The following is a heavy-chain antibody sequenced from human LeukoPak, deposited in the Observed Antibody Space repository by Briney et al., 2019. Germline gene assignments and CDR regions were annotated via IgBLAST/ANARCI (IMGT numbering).Heavy chain of an antibody. CDR1: GGSISSYY. CDR2: IYTSGST. V-gene: IGHV4-4*07. D-gene: IGHD4-23*01. Sequence: KSSETLSLTCTVSGGSISSYYWSWIRQPAGKGLEWIGRIYTSGSTNYNPSLKSRVTMSVDTSKNQFSLKLSSVTAADTAVYYCARDHGDYGGSRKAFDIWGQGTMVTVSS. CDR3: ARDHGDYGGSRKAFDI. J-gene: IGHJ3*02.